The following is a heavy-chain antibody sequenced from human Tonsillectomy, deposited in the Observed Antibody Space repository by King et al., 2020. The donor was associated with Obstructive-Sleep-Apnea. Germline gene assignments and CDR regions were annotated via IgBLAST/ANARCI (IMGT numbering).Heavy chain of an antibody. CDR1: GLSFTTSG. Sequence: VQLVESGGGVVQPGRSLRLSCSVSGLSFTTSGMHWVRQAPGKGLDWMAVIWPDGTSKFYADSVKDRFTISSDRSNNTVSLQMNNLRVDDTAVYYCASTLAAPYFFHYWGQGTLVTVSS. J-gene: IGHJ4*02. CDR3: ASTLAAPYFFHY. CDR2: IWPDGTSK. V-gene: IGHV3-33*01. D-gene: IGHD2-21*01.